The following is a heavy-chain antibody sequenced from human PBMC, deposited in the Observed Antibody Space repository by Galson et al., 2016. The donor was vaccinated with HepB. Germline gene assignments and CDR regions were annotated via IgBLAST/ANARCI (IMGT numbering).Heavy chain of an antibody. CDR2: IYQTGTA. CDR3: TRGTLGSVATMAFDN. Sequence: LSLTCAVSGDSISNNYWWAWVRQFPGQGLEWIGEIYQTGTAHYNPSFTSRATISIDKSKNEISLRLASVTAADTALYYCTRGTLGSVATMAFDNWGQGTLVTVSS. V-gene: IGHV4-4*02. J-gene: IGHJ4*02. CDR1: GDSISNNYW. D-gene: IGHD4/OR15-4a*01.